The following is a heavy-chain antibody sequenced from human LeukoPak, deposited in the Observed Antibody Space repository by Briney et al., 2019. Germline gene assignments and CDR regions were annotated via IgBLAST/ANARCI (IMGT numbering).Heavy chain of an antibody. J-gene: IGHJ4*02. CDR2: ISDDGSYK. Sequence: GGSLRLPCAASGFTLKSYAMHWFRQAPDKGLEWVATISDDGSYKYYADSVKGRFTISGDNSENTLYLQMNSLRAEDTAVYYCARDIAYYGGEDYWGQGTLVTVSS. CDR3: ARDIAYYGGEDY. D-gene: IGHD3-10*01. V-gene: IGHV3-30-3*01. CDR1: GFTLKSYA.